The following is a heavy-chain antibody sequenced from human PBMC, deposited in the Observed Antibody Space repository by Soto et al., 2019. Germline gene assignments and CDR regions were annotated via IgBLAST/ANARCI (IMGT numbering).Heavy chain of an antibody. J-gene: IGHJ4*02. V-gene: IGHV4-61*01. Sequence: PSETLSLTCTVSGGSVSSGSYYWSWIRQPPGKGLEWIGYIYYSGSTNYKPSLKIGVTISLDPSKTQFSFKLSFVTVADPAVFYWARTMYGSSPSFDYWGQGTLVTVSS. CDR3: ARTMYGSSPSFDY. D-gene: IGHD6-6*01. CDR1: GGSVSSGSYY. CDR2: IYYSGST.